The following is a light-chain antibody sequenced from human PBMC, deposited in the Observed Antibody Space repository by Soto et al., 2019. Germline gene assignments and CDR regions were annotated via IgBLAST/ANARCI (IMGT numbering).Light chain of an antibody. Sequence: QSVLPQPPSVSGAPGQRVTISCTGSSSNIGSGYDVHWYQQLPGTAPKLLIYGNSNVPSGEPDRFSGAKSGTAASLAITGLQAEDEADYYCQSYDSSLSGLVFGTGTKVTVL. J-gene: IGLJ1*01. CDR1: SSNIGSGYD. V-gene: IGLV1-40*01. CDR2: GNS. CDR3: QSYDSSLSGLV.